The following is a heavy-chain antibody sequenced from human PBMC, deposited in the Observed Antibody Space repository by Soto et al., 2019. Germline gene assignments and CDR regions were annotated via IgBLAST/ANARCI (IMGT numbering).Heavy chain of an antibody. Sequence: SETLSLTCGVYGGSFSNYYWTWIRQPPGKGLEWIGEINHSGRTNYNPSLQNRVTISLDTSKNRISLKVRSVTAADTAVYYCASDSGGYYYGMDVWGQGTTVTVSS. J-gene: IGHJ6*02. V-gene: IGHV4-34*01. CDR1: GGSFSNYY. CDR2: INHSGRT. D-gene: IGHD2-15*01. CDR3: ASDSGGYYYGMDV.